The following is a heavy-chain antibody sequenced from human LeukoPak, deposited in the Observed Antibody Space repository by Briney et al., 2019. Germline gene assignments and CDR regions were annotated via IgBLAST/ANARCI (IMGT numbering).Heavy chain of an antibody. CDR2: ISGSGGST. Sequence: QTGGSLRLSCAASGFTFSSYAVSWVRQAPGKGLEWVSAISGSGGSTYYADSVKGRFTISRDNSKNTLYLQMNSLRAEDTAVYYCAASYDSSEWDYWGQGTLVTVSS. CDR1: GFTFSSYA. J-gene: IGHJ4*02. CDR3: AASYDSSEWDY. D-gene: IGHD3-22*01. V-gene: IGHV3-23*01.